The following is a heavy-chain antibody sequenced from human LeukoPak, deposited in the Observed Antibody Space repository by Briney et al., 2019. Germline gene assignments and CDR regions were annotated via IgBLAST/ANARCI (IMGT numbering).Heavy chain of an antibody. CDR1: GGSISTNNYY. CDR3: VRPFGTSSGFDY. D-gene: IGHD6-6*01. V-gene: IGHV4-39*01. Sequence: PSETLSLTCTVSGGSISTNNYYWGWIRQPPGKGLEWIGGLSYTGSSYYNPSLKSPVTISGDTSKNQFSLKVRSVTAADTAVYYCVRPFGTSSGFDYWGQGILVTVSS. CDR2: LSYTGSS. J-gene: IGHJ4*02.